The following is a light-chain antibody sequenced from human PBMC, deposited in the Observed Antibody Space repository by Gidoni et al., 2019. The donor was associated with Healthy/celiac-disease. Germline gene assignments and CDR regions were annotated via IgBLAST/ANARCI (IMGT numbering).Light chain of an antibody. CDR2: DAS. CDR1: QSVSSY. J-gene: IGKJ4*01. CDR3: QQRSNWPPALT. Sequence: EIVLTPSPATLSLSPGERATLSCRASQSVSSYLAWYQQKPGQTPRLLIYDASNRATGIPDRFSGSGYGTDFTLTISSLEPEDFAVYYCQQRSNWPPALTFXGXTKVEIK. V-gene: IGKV3-11*01.